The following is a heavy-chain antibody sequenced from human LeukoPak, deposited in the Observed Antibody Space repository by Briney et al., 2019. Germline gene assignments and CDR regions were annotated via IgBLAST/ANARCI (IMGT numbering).Heavy chain of an antibody. Sequence: ASVKVSCKASGYTFTSYDINWVRQATGQGLEWMGWMNPNSGNTGYAQKFQGRVTMTRNTSISTAYMELSSLRSEDTAVYYCARGPNDYYYDSSGYYYYYYYYMDVWGKGTTVTVSS. J-gene: IGHJ6*03. V-gene: IGHV1-8*01. CDR3: ARGPNDYYYDSSGYYYYYYYYMDV. CDR1: GYTFTSYD. D-gene: IGHD3-22*01. CDR2: MNPNSGNT.